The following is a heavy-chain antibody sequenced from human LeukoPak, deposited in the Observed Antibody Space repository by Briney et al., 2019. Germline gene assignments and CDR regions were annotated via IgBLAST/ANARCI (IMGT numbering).Heavy chain of an antibody. D-gene: IGHD3-22*01. CDR2: ISWNSGSI. Sequence: GGSLRLSCTASGFIVSNFGMGWVRQVPGRGLDLVSGISWNSGSIGYADSVKGRFTISRDNAKNSLYLQMNSLRAEATALYYCAKDTKDYDSSVDLANWGQGTLVTVSS. J-gene: IGHJ4*02. CDR3: AKDTKDYDSSVDLAN. CDR1: GFIVSNFG. V-gene: IGHV3-9*01.